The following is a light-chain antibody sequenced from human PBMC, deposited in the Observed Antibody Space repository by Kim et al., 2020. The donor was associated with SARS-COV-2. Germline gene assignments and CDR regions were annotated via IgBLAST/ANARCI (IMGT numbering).Light chain of an antibody. CDR1: QTINIY. CDR2: DAS. V-gene: IGKV1-5*01. CDR3: QEYESDSWT. Sequence: DIQMTQSPSTLSASVGDTVTITCRASQTINIYLAWYQQKPGKVPSLLIYDASILESGVPSRFSGSGSGTEFTLIISGLQPDDFATYYCQEYESDSWTFGQGTKVDIK. J-gene: IGKJ1*01.